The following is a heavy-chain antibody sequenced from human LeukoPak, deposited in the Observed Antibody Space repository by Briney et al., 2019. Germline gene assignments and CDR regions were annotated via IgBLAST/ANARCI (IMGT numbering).Heavy chain of an antibody. V-gene: IGHV1-69*02. CDR2: IIPILGIA. J-gene: IGHJ6*03. CDR3: ARVPSPTRDRTPIVGASHYYYYMDV. D-gene: IGHD1-26*01. CDR1: GGTFSSYT. Sequence: ASVKVSCKASGGTFSSYTISWVRQAPGQGLEWMGRIIPILGIANYAQKFQGRVTITADKSTSTAYMELNSLRSDDTAVYYCARVPSPTRDRTPIVGASHYYYYMDVWGKGTTVTVSS.